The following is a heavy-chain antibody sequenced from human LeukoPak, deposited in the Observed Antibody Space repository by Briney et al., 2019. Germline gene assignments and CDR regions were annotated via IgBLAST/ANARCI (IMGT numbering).Heavy chain of an antibody. CDR1: GFTFSSYA. V-gene: IGHV3-23*01. D-gene: IGHD1-26*01. Sequence: GGSLRLSCEASGFTFSSYAMSWVRQAPGKGLEWVSTITGSSDNTYYADSVKGRVTFSRDNSKNALYLQMNSLRGEDTAVYYCAKGLAIATTFDYWGQGTLVTVSS. CDR3: AKGLAIATTFDY. J-gene: IGHJ4*02. CDR2: ITGSSDNT.